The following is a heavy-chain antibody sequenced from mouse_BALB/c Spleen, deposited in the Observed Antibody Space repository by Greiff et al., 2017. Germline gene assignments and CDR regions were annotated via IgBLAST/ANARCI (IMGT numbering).Heavy chain of an antibody. CDR3: ARFYYGYGAMDY. D-gene: IGHD1-2*01. Sequence: VKLVESGAELAKPGASVKMSCKASGYTFTSYWLHWVKQRPGQGLEWIGYINPSTGYTEYNQKFKDKATLTADKSSSTAYMQLSSLTSEDSAVYYCARFYYGYGAMDYWGQGTSVTGSS. V-gene: IGHV1-7*01. CDR1: GYTFTSYW. J-gene: IGHJ4*01. CDR2: INPSTGYT.